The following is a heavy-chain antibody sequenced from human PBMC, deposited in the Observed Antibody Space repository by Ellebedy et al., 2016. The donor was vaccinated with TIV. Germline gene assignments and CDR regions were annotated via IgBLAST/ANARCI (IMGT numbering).Heavy chain of an antibody. D-gene: IGHD2-15*01. CDR3: ARGGDIVVVAASIVGYYYGMDV. V-gene: IGHV4-59*12. Sequence: SETLSLXXPVSGCSFSSYYWSWIRQPPGKGLEWIGYIYYSGSTNYNPSLKSRVTISVDTSKNQFSLKLSSVTAADTAVYYCARGGDIVVVAASIVGYYYGMDVWGQGTTVTVSS. CDR2: IYYSGST. CDR1: GCSFSSYY. J-gene: IGHJ6*02.